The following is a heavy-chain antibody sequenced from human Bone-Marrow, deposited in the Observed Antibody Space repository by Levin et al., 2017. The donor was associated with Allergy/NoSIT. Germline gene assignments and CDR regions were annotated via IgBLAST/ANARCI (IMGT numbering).Heavy chain of an antibody. V-gene: IGHV3-48*01. J-gene: IGHJ4*02. CDR1: GFTFSSYS. CDR2: INSSSGTI. CDR3: VRGLPDY. Sequence: GASVKVSCATSGFTFSSYSMNWVRQAPGKGLEWVSYINSSSGTIYYADSVKGRFTISSDNAKKSLYLQMSSLRVEDTAVYYCVRGLPDYWGQGTLVSVAS.